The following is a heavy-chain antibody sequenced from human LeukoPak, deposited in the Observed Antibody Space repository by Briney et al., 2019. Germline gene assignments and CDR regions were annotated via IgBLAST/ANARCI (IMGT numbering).Heavy chain of an antibody. CDR2: IKQDGSKK. Sequence: GGSLRLSCVASGFPFSSYWMTWVRQAPGKGLEWVANIKQDGSKKSYVDSVKGRFTISSDNAKNSLYLQMNSLRAEDTALYYCANTNYWGQGTLVTVSS. V-gene: IGHV3-7*03. CDR1: GFPFSSYW. CDR3: ANTNY. D-gene: IGHD5/OR15-5a*01. J-gene: IGHJ4*02.